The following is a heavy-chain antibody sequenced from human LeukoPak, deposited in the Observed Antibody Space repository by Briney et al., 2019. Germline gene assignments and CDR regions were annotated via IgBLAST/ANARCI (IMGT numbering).Heavy chain of an antibody. V-gene: IGHV3-53*01. J-gene: IGHJ4*02. CDR3: ARGATYYYGSGSYYRPYYFDY. CDR2: IYSGGST. D-gene: IGHD3-10*01. Sequence: GESLRLSCAASGFTVSSNYMSWVRQAPGKGLEWVSVIYSGGSTNYAHSVKGRFTISRDNSKNTLYLQMNSLRAEDTAVYYCARGATYYYGSGSYYRPYYFDYWGQGTLVTVSS. CDR1: GFTVSSNY.